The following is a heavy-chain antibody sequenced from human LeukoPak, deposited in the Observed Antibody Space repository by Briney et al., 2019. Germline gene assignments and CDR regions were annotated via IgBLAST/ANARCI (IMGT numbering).Heavy chain of an antibody. CDR1: GGSISTITYY. Sequence: PSETLSLTCTVSGGSISTITYYWGWIRQPPGKGLEWIGYIYYSGSTNYNPSLKSRVTISVDTSKNQFSLKLSSVTAADTAVYYCARSIAARRSYYYYYMDVWGKGTTVTVSS. J-gene: IGHJ6*03. D-gene: IGHD6-6*01. CDR2: IYYSGST. V-gene: IGHV4-61*05. CDR3: ARSIAARRSYYYYYMDV.